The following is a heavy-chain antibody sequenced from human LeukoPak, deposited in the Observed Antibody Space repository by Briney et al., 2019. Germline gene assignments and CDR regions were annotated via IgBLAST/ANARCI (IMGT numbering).Heavy chain of an antibody. CDR1: GESFSGYY. Sequence: SETLSLTCAVYGESFSGYYWSWIRQPPGKGLEWIGEINHSGSTNYNPSLKSRVTISADTSRNHFSLNLSSVTAADTAVYYCARGRSGSSSGWPKRYYFDYWGQGTLVTVSS. J-gene: IGHJ4*02. CDR2: INHSGST. V-gene: IGHV4-34*01. CDR3: ARGRSGSSSGWPKRYYFDY. D-gene: IGHD6-19*01.